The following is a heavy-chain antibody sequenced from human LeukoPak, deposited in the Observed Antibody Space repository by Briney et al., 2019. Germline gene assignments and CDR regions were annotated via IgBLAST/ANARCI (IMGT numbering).Heavy chain of an antibody. J-gene: IGHJ4*02. D-gene: IGHD3-10*01. CDR1: AFTFSSYW. CDR2: IKQVGSEK. V-gene: IGHV3-7*01. CDR3: ARDLVTMVRGVIISFDY. Sequence: GGSMRLSCAASAFTFSSYWMSWVRQAAGKGLEWVANIKQVGSEKYYVDSVTGRFTTSRDNAKTALYLQRNSLRAEDTAVYYCARDLVTMVRGVIISFDYWGQGTLVTVSS.